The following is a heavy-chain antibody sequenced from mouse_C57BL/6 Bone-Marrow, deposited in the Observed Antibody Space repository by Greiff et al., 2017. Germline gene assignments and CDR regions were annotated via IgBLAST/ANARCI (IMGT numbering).Heavy chain of an antibody. Sequence: QVQLQQPGAELVKPGASVKLSCKASGYTFTSYWMQGVKQRPGQGLEWIGEIDPSDSYTNYNQKFKGKATLTVDTSSSTAYMQRSSLTSEDSAVYYCARDYGSSYPYWYFDVWGTGTTVTVSS. V-gene: IGHV1-50*01. J-gene: IGHJ1*03. D-gene: IGHD1-1*01. CDR1: GYTFTSYW. CDR2: IDPSDSYT. CDR3: ARDYGSSYPYWYFDV.